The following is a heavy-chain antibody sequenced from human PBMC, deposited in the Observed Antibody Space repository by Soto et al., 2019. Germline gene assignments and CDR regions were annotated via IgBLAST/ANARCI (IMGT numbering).Heavy chain of an antibody. Sequence: PGGSLRLSCVGSGFTFSSNWMTWARQAPGKGLEWVGNIRQDGSEKNYVDSVKGRFTISRDNAKNSLYLQMNSLRAEDTAVYYCARGIVVARGASYFDYWGPGTLVTVSS. J-gene: IGHJ4*02. CDR1: GFTFSSNW. V-gene: IGHV3-7*04. CDR3: ARGIVVARGASYFDY. CDR2: IRQDGSEK. D-gene: IGHD2-2*01.